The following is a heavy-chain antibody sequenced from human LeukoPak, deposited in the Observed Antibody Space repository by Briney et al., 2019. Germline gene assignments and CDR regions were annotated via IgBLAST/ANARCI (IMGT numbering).Heavy chain of an antibody. CDR3: ASPLLWFGEDPDAFDI. CDR2: ISSSGSTI. Sequence: GGSLRLSCAASGFTFSDYYMSWIRQAPGKGLEWVSYISSSGSTIYYADSVKGRFTISRDNAKNSLYLQMNSLRAEDTAVYYCASPLLWFGEDPDAFDIWGQGTMVTVSS. CDR1: GFTFSDYY. D-gene: IGHD3-10*01. J-gene: IGHJ3*02. V-gene: IGHV3-11*01.